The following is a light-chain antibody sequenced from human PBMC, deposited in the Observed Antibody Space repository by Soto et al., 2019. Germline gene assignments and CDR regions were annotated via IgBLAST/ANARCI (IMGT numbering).Light chain of an antibody. J-gene: IGKJ5*01. CDR1: QSVSNNY. Sequence: EIVLTQSPGTLSLSPGERSTLSFMASQSVSNNYLAWYQQKPGQAPRLLIYGASKRATGIPDRFSGSGSGTDFTLAISRLEPEDFAVYYCQQYGSSLITFGQGTRLEIK. V-gene: IGKV3-20*01. CDR3: QQYGSSLIT. CDR2: GAS.